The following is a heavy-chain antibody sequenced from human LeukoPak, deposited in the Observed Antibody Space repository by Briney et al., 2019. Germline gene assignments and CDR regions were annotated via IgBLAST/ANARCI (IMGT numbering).Heavy chain of an antibody. CDR3: ARDFRNAGDY. CDR2: INQDGSEK. V-gene: IGHV3-7*01. Sequence: GGSLRLSCAASGFTFTTHWINWVRQAPGKGLEWVAVINQDGSEKYYVDSVKGRFTISRDNAKNSLYLQMNSLRAEDTAVYYCARDFRNAGDYWGQGTLVTVSS. CDR1: GFTFTTHW. D-gene: IGHD1-14*01. J-gene: IGHJ4*02.